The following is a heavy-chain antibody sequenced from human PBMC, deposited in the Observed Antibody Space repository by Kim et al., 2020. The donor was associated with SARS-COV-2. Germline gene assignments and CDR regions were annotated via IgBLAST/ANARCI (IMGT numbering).Heavy chain of an antibody. CDR3: ARGRGYGDYPRYYYYGMDV. V-gene: IGHV3-20*01. Sequence: KGRFTISRDNAKNSLYLQMNSLRAEDTALYHCARGRGYGDYPRYYYYGMDVWGQGTTVTVSS. D-gene: IGHD4-17*01. J-gene: IGHJ6*02.